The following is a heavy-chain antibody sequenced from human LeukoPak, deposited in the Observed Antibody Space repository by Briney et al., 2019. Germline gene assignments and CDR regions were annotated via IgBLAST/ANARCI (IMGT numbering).Heavy chain of an antibody. V-gene: IGHV4-61*02. CDR1: GGSISSGSYY. D-gene: IGHD1-26*01. J-gene: IGHJ4*02. CDR2: IYTSGST. Sequence: KASETLSLTCTVSGGSISSGSYYWSWIRQPAGKGLEWIGRIYTSGSTNYNPSLKSRVTISVDTSKNQFSLKLPSVTAADTAVYYRARAGRSGSYGYYFDSWGQGTLVTVSS. CDR3: ARAGRSGSYGYYFDS.